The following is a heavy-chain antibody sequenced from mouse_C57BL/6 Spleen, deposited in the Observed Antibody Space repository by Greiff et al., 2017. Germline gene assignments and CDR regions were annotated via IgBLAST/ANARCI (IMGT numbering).Heavy chain of an antibody. D-gene: IGHD1-1*01. CDR2: IDPSDSET. V-gene: IGHV1-52*01. CDR3: ARDPSTTVVAIDD. CDR1: GYTFTSYW. Sequence: QVQLQQPGAELVRPGSSVKLSCKASGYTFTSYWMPWVKQRPIQGLDWIGNIDPSDSETHYNQKFKDKATLTVDKSSSTAYMQLSSLTSEDSAVYYCARDPSTTVVAIDDWGQGTTLTVSS. J-gene: IGHJ2*01.